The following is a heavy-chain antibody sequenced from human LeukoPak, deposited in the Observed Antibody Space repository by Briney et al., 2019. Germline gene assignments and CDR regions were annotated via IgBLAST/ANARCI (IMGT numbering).Heavy chain of an antibody. CDR2: INHSGST. CDR1: GGSFSGYY. CDR3: AREAGFFLYSSGPIDAFDI. D-gene: IGHD6-25*01. Sequence: SETLSLTCAVYGGSFSGYYWSWIRQPPGKGLEWIGEINHSGSTNYNPSLKSRVTISVDTSKNQFSLKLSSVTAADTAVYYCAREAGFFLYSSGPIDAFDIWGQGTMVTVSS. V-gene: IGHV4-34*01. J-gene: IGHJ3*02.